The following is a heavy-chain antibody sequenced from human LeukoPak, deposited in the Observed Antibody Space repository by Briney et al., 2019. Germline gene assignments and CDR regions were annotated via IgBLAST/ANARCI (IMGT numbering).Heavy chain of an antibody. CDR2: ISYDGSNK. J-gene: IGHJ4*02. CDR3: AKDVGYCSGGSSWCYFDY. Sequence: PGGSLRLSCAASGFTFSSYGMHWVRQAPGKGLEWVAVISYDGSNKYYADSVKGRFTISRDNSKNTLYLRMNSLRAEDTAVYYCAKDVGYCSGGSSWCYFDYWGQGTLVTVSS. CDR1: GFTFSSYG. D-gene: IGHD2-15*01. V-gene: IGHV3-30*18.